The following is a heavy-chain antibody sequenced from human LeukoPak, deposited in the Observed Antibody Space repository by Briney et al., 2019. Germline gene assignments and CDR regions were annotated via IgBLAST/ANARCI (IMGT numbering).Heavy chain of an antibody. Sequence: GGSLRLSCAASGFTFSSYWMHWVRQAPGKGLVWVSRINTDGSSTSYADSVMGRFTISRDNSKNTLYLQMNSLRAEDTAVYYCAKRVAYSSSWTYFDYWGQGNLVTVSS. J-gene: IGHJ4*02. CDR3: AKRVAYSSSWTYFDY. D-gene: IGHD6-13*01. CDR2: INTDGSST. CDR1: GFTFSSYW. V-gene: IGHV3-74*01.